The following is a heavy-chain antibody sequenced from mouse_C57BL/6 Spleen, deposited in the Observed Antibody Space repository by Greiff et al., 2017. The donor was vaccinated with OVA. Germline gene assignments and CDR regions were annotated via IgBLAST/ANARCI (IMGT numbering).Heavy chain of an antibody. V-gene: IGHV10-1*01. D-gene: IGHD1-1*01. CDR2: IRSKSNNYAT. J-gene: IGHJ4*01. CDR3: VGITTVAYAMDY. Sequence: EVQVVESGGGLVQPKGSLKLSCAASGFSFNTYAMNWVRQAPGKGLEWVARIRSKSNNYATYYADSVKDRFTISRDDAESMLYLQMNNLKTEDTAMYYCVGITTVAYAMDYWGQGTSVTVSS. CDR1: GFSFNTYA.